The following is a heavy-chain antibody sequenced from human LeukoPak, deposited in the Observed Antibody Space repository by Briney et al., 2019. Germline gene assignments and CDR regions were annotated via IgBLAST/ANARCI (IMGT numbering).Heavy chain of an antibody. Sequence: PGGSLRLSCAASGFTFSSYSMNWVRQAPGKGLEWVANIKQDGSEKYYVDSVKGRFTISRDNAKNSLYLQMNSLRAEDTAVYYCARVSYDYVWGSYRYLVVDYFDYWGQGTLVTVSS. CDR3: ARVSYDYVWGSYRYLVVDYFDY. D-gene: IGHD3-16*02. V-gene: IGHV3-7*01. J-gene: IGHJ4*02. CDR2: IKQDGSEK. CDR1: GFTFSSYS.